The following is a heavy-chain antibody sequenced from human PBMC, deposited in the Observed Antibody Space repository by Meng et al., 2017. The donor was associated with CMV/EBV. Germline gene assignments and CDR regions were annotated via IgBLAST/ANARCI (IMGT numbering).Heavy chain of an antibody. D-gene: IGHD5-18*01. V-gene: IGHV3-30*04. CDR2: ISYDGSNK. Sequence: FTFSSYAMHWVRQAPGQGLEWVAVISYDGSNKSYADSVKGRFTISRDNSKNTLYLQMNSLRAEDTAVYYCARDKRYSYGYSGGADYWGQGTLVTVSS. J-gene: IGHJ4*02. CDR1: FTFSSYA. CDR3: ARDKRYSYGYSGGADY.